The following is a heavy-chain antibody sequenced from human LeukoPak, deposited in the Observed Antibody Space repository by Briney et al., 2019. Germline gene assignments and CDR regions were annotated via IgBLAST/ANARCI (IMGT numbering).Heavy chain of an antibody. CDR2: IYYSGST. J-gene: IGHJ6*03. CDR3: ARGRSGYDPYYYYYMDV. V-gene: IGHV4-59*01. CDR1: GGSISSYY. Sequence: PSETLSLTCTVSGGSISSYYWSWIRQPPGKGLEWIGYIYYSGSTNYNPSLKSRVTISVDTSKNQFSLKLSSVTAADTAVYYCARGRSGYDPYYYYYMDVWGTGTTVTVSS. D-gene: IGHD5-12*01.